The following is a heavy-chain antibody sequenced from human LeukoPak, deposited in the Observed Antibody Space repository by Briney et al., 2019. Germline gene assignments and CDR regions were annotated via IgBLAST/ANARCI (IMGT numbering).Heavy chain of an antibody. D-gene: IGHD7-27*01. Sequence: ASVKVSCKASGYTLSGYYMHWVRQAPGQGLEWMGWINPNSGGTNYAQKFQGRVTMTRDTSISTAYMELSRLRSDDTAVYYCARAELGNYFDYWGQGTLVTVSS. J-gene: IGHJ4*02. V-gene: IGHV1-2*02. CDR1: GYTLSGYY. CDR3: ARAELGNYFDY. CDR2: INPNSGGT.